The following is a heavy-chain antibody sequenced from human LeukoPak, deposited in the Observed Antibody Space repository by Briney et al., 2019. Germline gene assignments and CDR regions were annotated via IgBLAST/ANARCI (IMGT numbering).Heavy chain of an antibody. CDR3: ARASHGSVDY. V-gene: IGHV4-59*01. Sequence: SETLSLTCTVSGGSISSYYWSWIRQPPGKGLEWIGYIYYSGSTNYNPSLKSRVTISVDTSKNQFSLKLSSETAADTAVYYCARASHGSVDYWGQGTLVTVSS. CDR1: GGSISSYY. CDR2: IYYSGST. J-gene: IGHJ4*02.